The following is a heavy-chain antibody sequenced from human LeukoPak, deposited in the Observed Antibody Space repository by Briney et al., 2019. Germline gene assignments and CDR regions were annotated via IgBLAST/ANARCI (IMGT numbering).Heavy chain of an antibody. CDR3: ATITSMRVVLIS. CDR2: ISVSATNT. V-gene: IGHV3-23*01. CDR1: GFTFSSFD. J-gene: IGHJ1*01. D-gene: IGHD3-22*01. Sequence: GGSLRLSCAASGFTFSSFDMTWVRQAPGKGLEWVSTISVSATNTYYADSVKGRFTISRDNSRNTLYLQMNSLRADDTAVYYCATITSMRVVLISWGQGTLVTVSS.